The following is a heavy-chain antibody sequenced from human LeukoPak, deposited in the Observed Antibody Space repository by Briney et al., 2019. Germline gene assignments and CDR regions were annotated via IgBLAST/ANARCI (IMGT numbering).Heavy chain of an antibody. Sequence: PGGSLRLSCAASGFTCSSYWMNWVRQAPGKGLEWVANIKQDGSEKYYVDSVKGRFTISRGNAKNSLYLQMNSLRAEDTAVYYCARGQQWLVLFDYWGQGTLVTVSS. CDR2: IKQDGSEK. D-gene: IGHD6-19*01. CDR1: GFTCSSYW. J-gene: IGHJ4*02. CDR3: ARGQQWLVLFDY. V-gene: IGHV3-7*01.